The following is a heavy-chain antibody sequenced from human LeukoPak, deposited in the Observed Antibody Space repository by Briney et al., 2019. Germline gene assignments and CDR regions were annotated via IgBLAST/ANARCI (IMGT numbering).Heavy chain of an antibody. J-gene: IGHJ4*02. CDR2: IRYDGSNK. Sequence: GGSLRLSCAASGFTFDDHAMHWVRQAPGKGLEWVAFIRYDGSNKYYADSVKGRFTISRDNSKNTLYLQMNSLRAEDTAVHYCAKDHYYGDYADYWGQGTLVTVSS. CDR1: GFTFDDHA. D-gene: IGHD4-17*01. V-gene: IGHV3-30*02. CDR3: AKDHYYGDYADY.